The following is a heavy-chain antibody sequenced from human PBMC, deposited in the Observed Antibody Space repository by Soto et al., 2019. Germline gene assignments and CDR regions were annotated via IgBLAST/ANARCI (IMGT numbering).Heavy chain of an antibody. CDR1: GYSFTSYW. CDR2: IDPSDSYT. J-gene: IGHJ5*02. Sequence: GESLKISCKGSGYSFTSYWISWVRQMPGKGLEWMGRIDPSDSYTNYSPSFQGHVTISADKSISTAYLQWGSLKASDTAMYYCARHRAPTVTDNWFDPWGQGTLVTVSS. D-gene: IGHD4-4*01. CDR3: ARHRAPTVTDNWFDP. V-gene: IGHV5-10-1*01.